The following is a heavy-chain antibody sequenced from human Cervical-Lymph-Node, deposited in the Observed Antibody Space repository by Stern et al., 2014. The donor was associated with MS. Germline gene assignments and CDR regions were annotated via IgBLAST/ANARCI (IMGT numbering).Heavy chain of an antibody. Sequence: QVTLKESGPTLVKPTQTLTLTCTFSGFSLSTSGVGVGWIRQPPGKALEWLALIYWDDDKRYSPSLKSRLTITKDTSKNQVVLTMTNMDPVDTATYYCAHRRSYYDSESYNAFDYWGQGTLVTVSS. CDR3: AHRRSYYDSESYNAFDY. J-gene: IGHJ4*02. D-gene: IGHD3-10*01. CDR2: IYWDDDK. CDR1: GFSLSTSGVG. V-gene: IGHV2-5*02.